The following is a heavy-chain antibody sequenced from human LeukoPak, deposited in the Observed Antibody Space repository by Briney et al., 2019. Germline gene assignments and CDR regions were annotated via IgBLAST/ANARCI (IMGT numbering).Heavy chain of an antibody. CDR3: AKNFSMMVF. Sequence: GGSLRLSCAASGFTFSSYSMNWVRQAPGKGLEWVSSISSSSSYIYYADSVKGRFTISRDNSRDTLFLEMNNLRIEDTAIYYCAKNFSMMVFWGPGTQVTVSS. V-gene: IGHV3-21*04. CDR1: GFTFSSYS. D-gene: IGHD3/OR15-3a*01. CDR2: ISSSSSYI. J-gene: IGHJ4*02.